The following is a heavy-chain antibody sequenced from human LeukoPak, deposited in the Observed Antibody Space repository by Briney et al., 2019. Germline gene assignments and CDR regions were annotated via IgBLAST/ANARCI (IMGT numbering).Heavy chain of an antibody. CDR1: GFTFSSYS. D-gene: IGHD6-6*01. V-gene: IGHV3-21*01. Sequence: PGGSLRLSCAASGFTFSSYSMNWVRQAPGKGLEWFSSISSSSSYIYYADSVKGRFTISRDNAKNSLYLQMNSLRAEDTAVYYCARRVGYSSSSAEGYFDYWGQGTLVTVSS. CDR2: ISSSSSYI. CDR3: ARRVGYSSSSAEGYFDY. J-gene: IGHJ4*02.